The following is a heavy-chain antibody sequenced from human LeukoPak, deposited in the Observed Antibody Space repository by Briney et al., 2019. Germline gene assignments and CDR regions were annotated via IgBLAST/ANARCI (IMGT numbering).Heavy chain of an antibody. CDR2: IIPIFGTA. CDR1: GGTFSSYA. CDR3: ARTATVGYYYYYMDV. D-gene: IGHD4-17*01. J-gene: IGHJ6*03. V-gene: IGHV1-69*13. Sequence: SVKVSCKASGGTFSSYAISWVRQAPGQGLEWMGGIIPIFGTANYAQKFQGRVTITADEFTSTAYMELSSLRSEDTAVYYCARTATVGYYYYYMDVWGKGTTVTVSS.